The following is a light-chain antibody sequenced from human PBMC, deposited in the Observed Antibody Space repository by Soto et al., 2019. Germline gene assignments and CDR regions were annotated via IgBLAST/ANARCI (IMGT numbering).Light chain of an antibody. CDR3: QQYGSSLFT. Sequence: EIVLTHFPGTLSLSPCERATLSSRASQSVCSNYLAWYQQKPGQAPRLLIHGASSRAHGIPDRFSGSGSGTNFTLTISRLEPEDFAVYYCQQYGSSLFTFGQGTRLEIK. J-gene: IGKJ5*01. CDR2: GAS. CDR1: QSVCSNY. V-gene: IGKV3-20*01.